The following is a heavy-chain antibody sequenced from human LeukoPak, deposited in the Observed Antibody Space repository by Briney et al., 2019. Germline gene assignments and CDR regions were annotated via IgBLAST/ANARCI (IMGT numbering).Heavy chain of an antibody. V-gene: IGHV4-4*07. CDR3: ARDFKGYYYMDV. CDR1: GGSISSYY. Sequence: SETLPLTCTVSGGSISSYYWSWIRQPAGKGLEWIGRIYTSGSTNYNPSLKSRVTISVDKSKNQFSLKLSSVTAADTAVYYCARDFKGYYYMDVWGKGTTVTVSS. CDR2: IYTSGST. J-gene: IGHJ6*03.